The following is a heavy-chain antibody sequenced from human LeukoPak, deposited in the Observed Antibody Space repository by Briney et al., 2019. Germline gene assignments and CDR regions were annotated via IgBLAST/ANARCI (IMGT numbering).Heavy chain of an antibody. V-gene: IGHV1-18*01. Sequence: ASVKVSCKASGYTFTSYGISWVRQAPGQGLEWMGWISAYNGNTNYAQKLQGRVTMTTDTSTSTAYMEPRSLRSDDTAVYYCARGDPPYYYYYYMDVWGKGTTVTVSS. CDR3: ARGDPPYYYYYYMDV. CDR1: GYTFTSYG. CDR2: ISAYNGNT. J-gene: IGHJ6*03.